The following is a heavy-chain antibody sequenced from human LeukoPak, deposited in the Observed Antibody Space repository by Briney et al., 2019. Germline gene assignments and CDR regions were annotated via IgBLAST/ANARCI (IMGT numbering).Heavy chain of an antibody. Sequence: GESLKISCKGSGYSFTNYWIGWVRQMPGKGLKWMGIIYPGDSDARDSPSFQGQVTISADKSISTAYLQWSSLKASDTAMYYCARRRDLYSGSYYPFDYWGQGTLVPVSS. CDR2: IYPGDSDA. D-gene: IGHD1-26*01. J-gene: IGHJ4*02. V-gene: IGHV5-51*01. CDR3: ARRRDLYSGSYYPFDY. CDR1: GYSFTNYW.